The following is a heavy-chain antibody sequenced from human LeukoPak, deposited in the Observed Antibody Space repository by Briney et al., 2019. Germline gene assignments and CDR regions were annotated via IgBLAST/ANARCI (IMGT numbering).Heavy chain of an antibody. V-gene: IGHV1-24*01. J-gene: IGHJ6*02. Sequence: ASVKVSCKVSGYTLTELSMHWVRQAPGKGLEWMGGFDPEDGETIYAQKFQGRVTMTEDTSTDTAYMELSSLRSEDTAVYYCARRAESHIVVVTGLDVWGQGTTVTVSS. CDR1: GYTLTELS. CDR3: ARRAESHIVVVTGLDV. D-gene: IGHD2-21*02. CDR2: FDPEDGET.